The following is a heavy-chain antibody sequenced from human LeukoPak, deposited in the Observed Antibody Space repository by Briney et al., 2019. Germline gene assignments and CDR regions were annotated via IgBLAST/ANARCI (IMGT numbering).Heavy chain of an antibody. J-gene: IGHJ6*02. V-gene: IGHV3-23*01. Sequence: GGSLRLSCAASGFTFSSYAMSWVRQAPGKGLEWVSSIGGSGGSTYYADSVKGRSTISRDTSKNTLYLQMNSLRAEDTAVYYCAKDRSVVAAVYYYYGMDVWGQGTTVTVSS. CDR1: GFTFSSYA. CDR3: AKDRSVVAAVYYYYGMDV. D-gene: IGHD2-15*01. CDR2: IGGSGGST.